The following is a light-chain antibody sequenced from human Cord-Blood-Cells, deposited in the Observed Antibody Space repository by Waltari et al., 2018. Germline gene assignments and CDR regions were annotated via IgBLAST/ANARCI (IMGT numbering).Light chain of an antibody. CDR3: QSYDSSLSGSSV. CDR1: SSNIGAGYD. Sequence: QSVLTQPPSVSGAPGQRVTISCTGSSSNIGAGYDVHWYQQLPGTAPKLLIYGTSNRPSGVPDRFSGSKSGTSASLAITGLQAEDEADYYCQSYDSSLSGSSVFGGGTKLTVL. V-gene: IGLV1-40*01. J-gene: IGLJ3*02. CDR2: GTS.